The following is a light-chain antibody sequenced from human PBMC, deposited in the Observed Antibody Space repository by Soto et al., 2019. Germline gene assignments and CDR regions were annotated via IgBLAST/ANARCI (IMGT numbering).Light chain of an antibody. Sequence: DIQMTQSPSPLSASVGDRVTITCRASQGISNYLACYQQKPGKVPKRLIYAASTLQSGVPSRFSGSGSGTDITLTISSLQPEDVATYYCQKYNSAPPTVGQGTKLEIK. CDR3: QKYNSAPPT. CDR1: QGISNY. CDR2: AAS. V-gene: IGKV1-27*01. J-gene: IGKJ2*01.